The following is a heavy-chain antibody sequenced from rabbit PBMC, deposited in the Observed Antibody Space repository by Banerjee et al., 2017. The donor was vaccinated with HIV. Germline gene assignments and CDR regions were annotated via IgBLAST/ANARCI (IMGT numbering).Heavy chain of an antibody. J-gene: IGHJ4*01. Sequence: QQLVESGGDLVKPGASLTLTCKASGFSYSGGYDMCRGRQAPGKGLEWIACIYTGHGNTYYASWAKGRFTISKTSSTTVTLQMTSLTAADTATYFCARGDGGYVGGRYGNLWGQGTLVTVS. D-gene: IGHD8-1*01. V-gene: IGHV1S40*01. CDR1: GFSYSGGYD. CDR3: ARGDGGYVGGRYGNL. CDR2: IYTGHGNT.